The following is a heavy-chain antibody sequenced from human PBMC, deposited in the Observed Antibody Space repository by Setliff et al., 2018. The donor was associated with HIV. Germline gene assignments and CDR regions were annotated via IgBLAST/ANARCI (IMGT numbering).Heavy chain of an antibody. Sequence: KPSETLSLTCTVSGGSISSSSYYWGWIRQPPGKGLEWIGSIYYSGSTYYNPSLKSRVTISVDTSKNQFSLKLSSVTAADTAVYYCARRGRDSSGYPDYYFDYWGREPWSPSPQ. CDR1: GGSISSSSYY. J-gene: IGHJ4*02. CDR3: ARRGRDSSGYPDYYFDY. V-gene: IGHV4-39*01. CDR2: IYYSGST. D-gene: IGHD3-22*01.